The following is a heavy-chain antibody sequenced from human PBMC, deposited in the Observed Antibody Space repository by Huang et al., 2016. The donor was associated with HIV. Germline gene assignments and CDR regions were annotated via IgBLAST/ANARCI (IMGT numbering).Heavy chain of an antibody. CDR2: ILPRFGTR. V-gene: IGHV1-69*13. J-gene: IGHJ3*01. CDR3: AKRGGAWGSPYAFDL. D-gene: IGHD3-16*01. Sequence: QVQLVQSGAEVRKPGSSVKVSCRASGGSFNNFGINWVRRAPGQGLEGMGGILPRFGTRNDAQRFQGRVTITADETTGVVYMELSSLRSDDTAVYFCAKRGGAWGSPYAFDLWGPGTMVTVSS. CDR1: GGSFNNFG.